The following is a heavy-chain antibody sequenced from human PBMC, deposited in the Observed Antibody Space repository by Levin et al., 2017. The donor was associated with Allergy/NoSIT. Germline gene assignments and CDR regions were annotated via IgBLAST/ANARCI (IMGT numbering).Heavy chain of an antibody. CDR3: ARDYRGYCSSTSCYTNDY. CDR2: ISSSSSYT. D-gene: IGHD2-2*02. J-gene: IGHJ4*02. V-gene: IGHV3-11*06. CDR1: GFTFSDYY. Sequence: GGSLRLSCAASGFTFSDYYMSWVRQAPGKGLEWVSYISSSSSYTSYADSVKGRFTISRDNAKNSLYLQMNSLRVEDTAVYYCARDYRGYCSSTSCYTNDYWGQGTLVTVSS.